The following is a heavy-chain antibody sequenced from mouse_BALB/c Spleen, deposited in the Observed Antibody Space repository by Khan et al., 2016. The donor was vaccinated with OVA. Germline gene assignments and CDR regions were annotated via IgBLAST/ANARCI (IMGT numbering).Heavy chain of an antibody. Sequence: EVQLQESGPGLVKPSQSLSLTCSVTGYSITSGYFWNWIRQFPGNNLEWMGYIRYDGNSDYNPSLKNRISITRDTSKNQFFLKLNSVTPEDTATYDCARGGSSGPAWFTYWGQGLWSLSLQ. CDR1: GYSITSGYF. D-gene: IGHD3-1*01. CDR3: ARGGSSGPAWFTY. V-gene: IGHV3-6*02. J-gene: IGHJ3*01. CDR2: IRYDGNS.